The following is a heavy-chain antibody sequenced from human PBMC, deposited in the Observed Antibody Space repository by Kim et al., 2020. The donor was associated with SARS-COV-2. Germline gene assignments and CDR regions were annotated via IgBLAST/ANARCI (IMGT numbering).Heavy chain of an antibody. CDR2: ISADGTNT. J-gene: IGHJ6*02. V-gene: IGHV3-43*02. Sequence: GGSLRLSCAASGFRFEDYAMQWVRQVPGKGLEWISLISADGTNTNYADSVKGRFTVSRDNNKNSLYLQMNSLRKEDTAFYYCAKGICSSTSCPYYYYYGMDVWGQGTTVIVSS. D-gene: IGHD2-2*01. CDR1: GFRFEDYA. CDR3: AKGICSSTSCPYYYYYGMDV.